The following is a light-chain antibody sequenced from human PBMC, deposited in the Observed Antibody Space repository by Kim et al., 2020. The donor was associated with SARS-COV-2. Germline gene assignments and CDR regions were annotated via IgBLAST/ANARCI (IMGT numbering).Light chain of an antibody. CDR2: GAS. CDR1: QSVSSSY. CDR3: QQDYNLPRT. V-gene: IGKV3D-7*01. Sequence: PGERVTLSCRASQSVSSSYLTWYQQKPGQAPRLLIYGASTRATSIPARFSGSGSGTDFTLTISSLQPEDFAVYYCQQDYNLPRTFGQGTKVDIK. J-gene: IGKJ1*01.